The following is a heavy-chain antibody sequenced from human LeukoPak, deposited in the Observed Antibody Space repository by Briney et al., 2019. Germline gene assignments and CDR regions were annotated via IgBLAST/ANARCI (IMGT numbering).Heavy chain of an antibody. CDR2: IVGSGGST. D-gene: IGHD3-9*01. J-gene: IGHJ4*02. Sequence: GGSLRLSCVASGFTFSNYAMSWVRQAPGKGLEWVSAIVGSGGSTYYADSVKGRFTISRDNPKNTLYLQMNSPRAEDTAVYYCAKWGDYDILTGYYDSDYWGQGTLVTVSS. CDR1: GFTFSNYA. V-gene: IGHV3-23*01. CDR3: AKWGDYDILTGYYDSDY.